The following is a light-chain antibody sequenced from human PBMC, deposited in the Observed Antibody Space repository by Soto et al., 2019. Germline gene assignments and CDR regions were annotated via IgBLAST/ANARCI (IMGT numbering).Light chain of an antibody. V-gene: IGKV3-20*01. J-gene: IGKJ1*01. CDR3: QQYGTPPQT. Sequence: EIVLTQSPGTLSLSPGEGATLSCRASQSVVSSSLAWYQQKPGQAPRLLIYGASGRATGIPDRFSGSGSGTDFTHTISRLEPEDFAVYYCQQYGTPPQTFGQGTKVESK. CDR2: GAS. CDR1: QSVVSSS.